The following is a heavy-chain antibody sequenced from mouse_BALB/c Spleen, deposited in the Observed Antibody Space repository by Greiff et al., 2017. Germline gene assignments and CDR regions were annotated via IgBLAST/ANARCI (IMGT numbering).Heavy chain of an antibody. D-gene: IGHD3-1*01. V-gene: IGHV5-9-3*01. Sequence: DVQRVESGGGLVKPGGSLKLSCAASGFTFSSYAISWVRQTPEKRLEWVATISSGGSYTYYPDSVKVRFTISRDNTKNTLYLQMSSLRSEDTAMYYCARAYSSGYPPFAYWGQGTLVTVSA. CDR3: ARAYSSGYPPFAY. CDR1: GFTFSSYA. J-gene: IGHJ3*01. CDR2: ISSGGSYT.